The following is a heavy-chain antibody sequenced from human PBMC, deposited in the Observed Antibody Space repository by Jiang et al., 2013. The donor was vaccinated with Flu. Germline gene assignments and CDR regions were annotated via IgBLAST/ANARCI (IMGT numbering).Heavy chain of an antibody. D-gene: IGHD5-12*01. CDR2: IFHSGIT. J-gene: IGHJ4*02. CDR1: NYSINRNNY. CDR3: ARGYIMARYGFDY. V-gene: IGHV4-38-2*01. Sequence: SQTLSLTCDVSNYSINRNNYWGWIRQSPGMGLEWIGSIFHSGITYYNPTLESRVTLSIDTSKNKFSLTVRSVNAADTAVYFCARGYIMARYGFDYWGQGIVVTVSS.